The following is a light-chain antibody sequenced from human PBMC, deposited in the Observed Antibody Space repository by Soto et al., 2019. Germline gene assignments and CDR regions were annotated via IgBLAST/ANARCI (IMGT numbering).Light chain of an antibody. Sequence: EIVLTQSPATLSLSPGERATLSCRARQSLSNNIYLAWYQQKPGQATRLLIHGTSSRATGIPDRFSGSGSGTDFTLNISSLQSEDFAVYYCQQYNKWPPTFGQGTKVDI. J-gene: IGKJ1*01. CDR1: QSLSNN. V-gene: IGKV3D-15*01. CDR2: GTS. CDR3: QQYNKWPPT.